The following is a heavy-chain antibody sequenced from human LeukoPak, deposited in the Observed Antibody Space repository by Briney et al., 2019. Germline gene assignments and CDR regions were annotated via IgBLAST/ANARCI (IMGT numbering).Heavy chain of an antibody. CDR3: ARVKGGGDYASYAFDI. CDR2: ISSSGSTI. J-gene: IGHJ3*02. Sequence: GGSLRLSCAASGFTFSSYEMNWVRQAPGKGLEWVSYISSSGSTIYYADSVKGRFTISRDNAKNSLYLQMNSLRAEDTAVYYCARVKGGGDYASYAFDIWGQGTMVTVSS. V-gene: IGHV3-48*03. CDR1: GFTFSSYE. D-gene: IGHD4-17*01.